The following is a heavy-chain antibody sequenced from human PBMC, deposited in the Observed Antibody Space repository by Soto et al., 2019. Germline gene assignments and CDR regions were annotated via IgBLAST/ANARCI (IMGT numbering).Heavy chain of an antibody. V-gene: IGHV4-31*03. Sequence: SETLSLTCSVSGDSISSGVNFWSWIRQHPGKGLEWIGHIYNTGCAYFNPSLKSRAVISVDTPKNHFSLSLRSLTAADTAVYYCARGVDILTGRYFDYWGPGTLVTVSS. D-gene: IGHD3-9*01. CDR3: ARGVDILTGRYFDY. J-gene: IGHJ4*02. CDR2: IYNTGCA. CDR1: GDSISSGVNF.